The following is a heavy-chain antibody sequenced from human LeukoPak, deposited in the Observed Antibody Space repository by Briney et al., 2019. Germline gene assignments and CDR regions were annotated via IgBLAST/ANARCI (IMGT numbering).Heavy chain of an antibody. CDR1: GFSFSNYA. V-gene: IGHV3-48*02. Sequence: GGSLRLSCAASGFSFSNYAMNWVRQAPGKGLEWISYISSSNSIIYYADSVKGRFTLSRDNAKNSLFLQMNSLRDEDTAVYYCARYHYAYDYWGQGTLVTVSS. D-gene: IGHD2-2*01. CDR3: ARYHYAYDY. J-gene: IGHJ4*02. CDR2: ISSSNSII.